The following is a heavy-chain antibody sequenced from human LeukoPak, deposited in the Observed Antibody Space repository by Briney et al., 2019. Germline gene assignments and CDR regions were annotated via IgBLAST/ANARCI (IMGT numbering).Heavy chain of an antibody. J-gene: IGHJ4*01. CDR3: TLGGGSPGPHHLDF. CDR1: GFTFSSYS. CDR2: ISSSSSYI. D-gene: IGHD1-14*01. V-gene: IGHV3-21*04. Sequence: GGSLRLSCAASGFTFSSYSMNWVRQAPGKGLEWVSSISSSSSYIYYADSVKGRFTISRDNAKNSLYLQMNSLRAEDTAIYYCTLGGGSPGPHHLDFWGQGTLVTVSS.